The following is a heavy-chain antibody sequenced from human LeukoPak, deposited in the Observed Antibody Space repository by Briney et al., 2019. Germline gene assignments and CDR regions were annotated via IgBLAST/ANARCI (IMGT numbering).Heavy chain of an antibody. CDR3: ARDYSWDAFDI. CDR1: GFTVSSNY. D-gene: IGHD2-15*01. CDR2: IYSAGST. V-gene: IGHV3-66*01. J-gene: IGHJ3*02. Sequence: GGSLRLSCAASGFTVSSNYVSWVRQTPGKGLEWVSVIYSAGSTYYADSVKGRFIISRDNSKNTLYLQMNSLRAEDTAVYYCARDYSWDAFDIWGQGTMVTVSS.